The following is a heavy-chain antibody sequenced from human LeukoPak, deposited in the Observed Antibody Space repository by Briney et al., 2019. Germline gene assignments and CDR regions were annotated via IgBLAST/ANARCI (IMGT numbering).Heavy chain of an antibody. Sequence: GGSLRLSCAASEFTFNNYAMSWVRQAPGKGLEWVSGISGRGASKYYADSVKGRFTISRDNSKNTLYLQMNSLRAEDTAVYYCAKGVVVAPDVTPFDYWGQGTLVTVSS. D-gene: IGHD2-2*01. CDR1: EFTFNNYA. CDR2: ISGRGASK. CDR3: AKGVVVAPDVTPFDY. J-gene: IGHJ4*02. V-gene: IGHV3-23*01.